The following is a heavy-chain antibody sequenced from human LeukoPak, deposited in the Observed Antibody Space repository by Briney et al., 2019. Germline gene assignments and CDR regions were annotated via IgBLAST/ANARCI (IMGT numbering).Heavy chain of an antibody. CDR1: GFTFSSYS. CDR3: AREMTGYSSSAIDY. Sequence: GGSLRLSCAASGFTFSSYSMNWVRQAPGKGLEWVSYISSSSSTIYYADSVKGRFTISRGTAKNSLYLQMNSLRAEDTAVYFCAREMTGYSSSAIDYWGQGTLVTVSS. D-gene: IGHD6-13*01. V-gene: IGHV3-48*01. J-gene: IGHJ4*02. CDR2: ISSSSSTI.